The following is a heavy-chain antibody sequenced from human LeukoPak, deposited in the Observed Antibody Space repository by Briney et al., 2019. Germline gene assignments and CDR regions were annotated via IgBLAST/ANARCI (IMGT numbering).Heavy chain of an antibody. CDR3: ARARCSSTDCPPDY. CDR1: AFTFNSFA. CDR2: ISYDGENE. V-gene: IGHV3-30*08. D-gene: IGHD2-2*01. Sequence: GGSLRLSCAASAFTFNSFAMHWVRLAPGKGLEWVAAISYDGENEFYADSVRGRFTISRDNSENTLHLQLDSLRAEDTAVFCCARARCSSTDCPPDYWGQGTLVTVSS. J-gene: IGHJ4*02.